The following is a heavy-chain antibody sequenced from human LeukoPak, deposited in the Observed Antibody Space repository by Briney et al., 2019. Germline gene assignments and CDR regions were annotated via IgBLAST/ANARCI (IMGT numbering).Heavy chain of an antibody. CDR3: ARDERDSCGGDCYYFDY. J-gene: IGHJ4*02. Sequence: ASVKVSSKASGYTFSNYGISWVRQAPGQGLEWMGWISGYNGNTNQAQKLQGRVTMTTDTSTSTAYMELRSLRSDDTAVYYCARDERDSCGGDCYYFDYWGQGTLVTVSS. CDR2: ISGYNGNT. D-gene: IGHD2-21*02. V-gene: IGHV1-18*01. CDR1: GYTFSNYG.